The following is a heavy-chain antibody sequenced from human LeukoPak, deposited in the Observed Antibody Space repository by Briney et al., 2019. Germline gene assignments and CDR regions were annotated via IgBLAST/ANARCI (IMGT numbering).Heavy chain of an antibody. CDR3: GSSRWGGSVDS. J-gene: IGHJ5*01. D-gene: IGHD5-12*01. Sequence: PGGSLRLSCAASTLSFTNYSMHWVRQAPGKGLTWISRIDSNGIHAGYADSVKGRFTISRHNAKNTLYLQVDRLRADDTAVYYCGSSRWGGSVDSWGHGPLVTVSS. CDR1: TLSFTNYS. CDR2: IDSNGIHA. V-gene: IGHV3-74*01.